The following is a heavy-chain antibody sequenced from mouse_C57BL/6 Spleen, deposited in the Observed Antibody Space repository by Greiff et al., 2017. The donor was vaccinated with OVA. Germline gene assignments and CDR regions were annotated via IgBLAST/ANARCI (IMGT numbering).Heavy chain of an antibody. CDR2: IHPNSGST. D-gene: IGHD2-5*01. CDR3: ARYCSKGDYYAMGY. Sequence: QVQLQQPGAELVKPGASVKLSCKASGYTFPSYWLHWVKQRPGQGLEWLGMIHPNSGSTNYNEKFKSKATLTVDKSSSTAYMQLSSLTSEDSAVYYCARYCSKGDYYAMGYWGQGTSVTVSS. J-gene: IGHJ4*01. CDR1: GYTFPSYW. V-gene: IGHV1-64*01.